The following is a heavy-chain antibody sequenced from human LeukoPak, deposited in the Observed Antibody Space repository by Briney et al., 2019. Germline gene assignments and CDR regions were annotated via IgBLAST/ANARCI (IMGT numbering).Heavy chain of an antibody. Sequence: GGSLRLSCAASGFAFSSFAMGWVRQSPGKGLEWLSTINGGGNTTFYSDAVKGRFTISRDNSKDTLYLHMDSLRPDDTAIYYCTKELHVAVAVADYYYFYMDVWGRGTAVTVSS. CDR1: GFAFSSFA. CDR3: TKELHVAVAVADYYYFYMDV. CDR2: INGGGNTT. D-gene: IGHD6-19*01. V-gene: IGHV3-23*01. J-gene: IGHJ6*03.